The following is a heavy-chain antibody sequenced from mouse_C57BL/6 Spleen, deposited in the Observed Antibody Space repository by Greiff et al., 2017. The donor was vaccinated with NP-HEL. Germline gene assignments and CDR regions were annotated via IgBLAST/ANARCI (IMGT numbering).Heavy chain of an antibody. CDR1: GYTFTSYW. J-gene: IGHJ1*03. Sequence: QVQLQQPGAELVRPGSSVKLSCKASGYTFTSYWMHWVKQRPIQGLEWIGNIDPSDSETHYNQKFKDKATLTVDKSSSTAYMQLSSLTSEDSAVYYCARRLLREYWYFDVWGTGTTVTVSS. V-gene: IGHV1-52*01. CDR3: ARRLLREYWYFDV. D-gene: IGHD1-1*01. CDR2: IDPSDSET.